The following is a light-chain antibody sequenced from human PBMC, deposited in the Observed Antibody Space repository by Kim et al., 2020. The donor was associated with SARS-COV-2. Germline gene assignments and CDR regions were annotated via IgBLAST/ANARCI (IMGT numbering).Light chain of an antibody. CDR1: SSNIGTNT. CDR2: TNN. Sequence: GQRVTIACSGSSSNIGTNTVDWYQHLPGTAPRLLIYTNNHRPSGVPDRFSGSKSGTSASLAINGLQSEDEGDYYCAAWDDSLNGQVFGGGTKVTVL. V-gene: IGLV1-44*01. J-gene: IGLJ3*02. CDR3: AAWDDSLNGQV.